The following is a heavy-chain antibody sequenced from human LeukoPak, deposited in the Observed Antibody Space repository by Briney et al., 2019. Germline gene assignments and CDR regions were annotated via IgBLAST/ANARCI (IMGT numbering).Heavy chain of an antibody. CDR1: GGSISSYY. CDR2: ISYSGNT. V-gene: IGHV4-59*01. J-gene: IGHJ4*02. Sequence: SETLSLTCTVSGGSISSYYWSWIRQPPGKELEWIGYISYSGNTNYNPSLKSRVTISVDTSKNQFSLKLSSVTAADTAVYYCAKGATRFDYWGQGTLVTVSS. CDR3: AKGATRFDY. D-gene: IGHD1-26*01.